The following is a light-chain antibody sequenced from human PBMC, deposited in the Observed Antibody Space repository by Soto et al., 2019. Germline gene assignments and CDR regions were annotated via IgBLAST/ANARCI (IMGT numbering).Light chain of an antibody. CDR1: QTLRRTY. CDR3: HQHDNAPQT. CDR2: GAS. J-gene: IGKJ2*01. V-gene: IGKV3-20*01. Sequence: EIVLMQSPGTLALSPGXRATLSCRASQTLRRTYIAWYQQKPGQAPRVLIYGASKRATGIPDRFSGSGSGTDFSLTISRLEPEDFAVYYCHQHDNAPQTYGQGTKVDIK.